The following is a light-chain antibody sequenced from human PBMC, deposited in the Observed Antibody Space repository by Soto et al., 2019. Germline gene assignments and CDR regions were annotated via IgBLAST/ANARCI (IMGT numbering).Light chain of an antibody. V-gene: IGKV1-5*03. CDR2: KAS. Sequence: DIQMTHSPSTLSASVGDRVTITCRASQSISSWLAWYQHKPGKAPNLLIYKASTLKSGVPSRFSGSGSGTEFTLTISSLQPDDFATYYCQQYNTYSRTFGQGTKVEFK. J-gene: IGKJ1*01. CDR3: QQYNTYSRT. CDR1: QSISSW.